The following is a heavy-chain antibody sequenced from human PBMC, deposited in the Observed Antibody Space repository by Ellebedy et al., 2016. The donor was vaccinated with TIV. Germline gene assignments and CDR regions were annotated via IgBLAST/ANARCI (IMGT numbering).Heavy chain of an antibody. CDR2: IYYNENT. V-gene: IGHV4-61*01. Sequence: MPSETLSLTCTVSGGSVSSTNYYWTWIRQPPGKGLEWIGYIYYNENTNYNPSLKSRVTISVDTSKNQFSLNLNSVTAADTAVYFCASTPFSAGSGYHPHDYWGQGILVTVSS. D-gene: IGHD5-12*01. J-gene: IGHJ4*01. CDR1: GGSVSSTNYY. CDR3: ASTPFSAGSGYHPHDY.